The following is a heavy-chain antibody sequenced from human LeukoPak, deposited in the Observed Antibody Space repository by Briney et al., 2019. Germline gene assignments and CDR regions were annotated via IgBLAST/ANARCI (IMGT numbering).Heavy chain of an antibody. D-gene: IGHD3-22*01. CDR3: ATGLGHYYDY. Sequence: GGSLRLSCAASGISFNNYWMHWVRQAPGKGLVWALRVNSDGSSTVYADSVKGRFTISRDNARTTVYLQMSSLRLDDTATYYCATGLGHYYDYWGQGSLVTVSS. J-gene: IGHJ4*02. CDR2: VNSDGSST. V-gene: IGHV3-74*01. CDR1: GISFNNYW.